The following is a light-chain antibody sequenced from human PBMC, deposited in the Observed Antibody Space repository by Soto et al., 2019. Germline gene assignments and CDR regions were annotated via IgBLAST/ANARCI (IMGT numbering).Light chain of an antibody. J-gene: IGKJ1*01. CDR2: GAS. Sequence: EIGLTQSPGTLSLSPGERATLSCRASQSVSSSYLAWYRQKPGQAPRLLIYGASSRATGIPDRFSGSGFGTDFTLTISRLEPEDFAVYYCQQYGSSPGTFGQGTKVEIK. CDR1: QSVSSSY. V-gene: IGKV3-20*01. CDR3: QQYGSSPGT.